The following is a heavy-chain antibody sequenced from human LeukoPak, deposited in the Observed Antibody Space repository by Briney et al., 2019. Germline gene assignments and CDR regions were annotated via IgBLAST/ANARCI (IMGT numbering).Heavy chain of an antibody. V-gene: IGHV5-51*01. CDR2: IYPGDSDT. J-gene: IGHJ3*02. CDR3: ARPKTETGYDAFDI. CDR1: GYSFTSYW. D-gene: IGHD2-15*01. Sequence: GESLKISCKGSGYSFTSYWIGWVRQMPGKGLEWMGVIYPGDSDTRYSPSFQGQVTISADKSISTAYLQWSSLRASDTAMYYCARPKTETGYDAFDIWGQGTMVTVSS.